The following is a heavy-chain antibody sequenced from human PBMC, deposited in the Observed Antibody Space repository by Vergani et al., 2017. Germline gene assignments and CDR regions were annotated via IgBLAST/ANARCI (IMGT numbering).Heavy chain of an antibody. Sequence: QVQLQESGPGLVKPSQTLSLTCTVSGGSISSGGYYWSWIRQHPGKGLEWIGYIYYSGRTYYNPSLKSRVTISVDTSKNQFSLKLSSVTAADTAVYYCARERGMDYYATYGMDVWGQGTTVTVSS. CDR3: ARERGMDYYATYGMDV. CDR1: GGSISSGGYY. D-gene: IGHD3-10*01. J-gene: IGHJ6*02. V-gene: IGHV4-31*03. CDR2: IYYSGRT.